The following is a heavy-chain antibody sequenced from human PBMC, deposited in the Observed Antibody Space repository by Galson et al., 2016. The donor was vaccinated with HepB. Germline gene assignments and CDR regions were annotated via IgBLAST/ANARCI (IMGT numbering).Heavy chain of an antibody. J-gene: IGHJ4*02. V-gene: IGHV3-30*18. CDR1: GFTFRRYG. Sequence: SLRLSCAASGFTFRRYGMHWVRLTPGVGLEWVAAVSDDGNSKEYGDSVRGRFTISRDNSQNTVSLEMNSLRVEDTAVYYCAKDIRAQFEAGTIWGRGTLVTVSS. CDR2: VSDDGNSK. CDR3: AKDIRAQFEAGTI. D-gene: IGHD1-1*01.